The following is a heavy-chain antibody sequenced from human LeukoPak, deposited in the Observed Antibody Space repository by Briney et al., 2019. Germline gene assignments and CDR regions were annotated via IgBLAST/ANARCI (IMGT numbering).Heavy chain of an antibody. Sequence: SETLSLTCSVSGASISSGDYFWTWIRQHPGKGLEWIGYIHYSGSTYYNPSLRSRMIIPVDTSKNQFSLQLSSATAADTAVYYCARVVSDCGGARCYKGYLDYWGQGTLVTVSS. J-gene: IGHJ4*02. CDR1: GASISSGDYF. D-gene: IGHD2-2*02. CDR3: ARVVSDCGGARCYKGYLDY. CDR2: IHYSGST. V-gene: IGHV4-31*03.